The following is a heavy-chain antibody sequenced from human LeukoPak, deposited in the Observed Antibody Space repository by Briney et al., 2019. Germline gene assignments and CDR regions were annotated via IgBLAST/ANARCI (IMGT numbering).Heavy chain of an antibody. CDR3: ARDEYSSGWYRLPHYYYYYMDV. V-gene: IGHV7-4-1*02. CDR1: GYTFTGYY. D-gene: IGHD6-19*01. J-gene: IGHJ6*03. CDR2: INTNTGNP. Sequence: GASVKVSCKASGYTFTGYYMHWVRQAPGQGLEWMGWINTNTGNPTYAQGFTGRFVFSLDTSVSTAYLQISSLKAEDTAVYYCARDEYSSGWYRLPHYYYYYMDVWGKGTTVTVSS.